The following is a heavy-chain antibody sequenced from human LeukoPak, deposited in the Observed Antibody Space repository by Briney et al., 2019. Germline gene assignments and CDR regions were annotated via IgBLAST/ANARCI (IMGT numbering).Heavy chain of an antibody. CDR1: GYTFSSYW. V-gene: IGHV5-51*01. Sequence: GESLKISCKGSGYTFSSYWIGWVRQMPGKGLEWMGIIYPGDSDTRYSPSLQGQVTISVDTSIGTAYLQWSSLKASDTAIYYCARQNDIRLDYWGQGTLVTVSS. CDR2: IYPGDSDT. D-gene: IGHD3-9*01. CDR3: ARQNDIRLDY. J-gene: IGHJ4*02.